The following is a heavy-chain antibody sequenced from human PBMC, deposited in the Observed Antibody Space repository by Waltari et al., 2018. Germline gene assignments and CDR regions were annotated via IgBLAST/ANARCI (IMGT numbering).Heavy chain of an antibody. CDR2: ISSSGSTI. V-gene: IGHV3-11*04. CDR3: ARDLRMSIAVAGTYDY. CDR1: GGSISSGSYY. J-gene: IGHJ4*02. Sequence: QVQLQESGPGLVKPSQTLSLTCTVSGGSISSGSYYWSWIRQPAGKGLEWVSYISSSGSTIYYADSVKGRFTISRDNAKNSLYLQMNSLRAEDTAVYYCARDLRMSIAVAGTYDYWGQGTLVTVSS. D-gene: IGHD6-19*01.